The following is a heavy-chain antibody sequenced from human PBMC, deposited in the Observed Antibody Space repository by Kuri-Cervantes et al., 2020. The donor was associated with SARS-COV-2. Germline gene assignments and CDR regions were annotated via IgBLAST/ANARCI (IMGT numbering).Heavy chain of an antibody. Sequence: ASVKVSCKASGYTFTSYGISWVLQAPGQGLEWMGWISAYNGNTNYAQKLQGRVTMTTDTSTSTAYMELRSLRSDDTAVYYCARTGVRFLEWLSKDADAFDIWGQGTMVTVSS. V-gene: IGHV1-18*01. J-gene: IGHJ3*02. CDR2: ISAYNGNT. D-gene: IGHD3-3*01. CDR1: GYTFTSYG. CDR3: ARTGVRFLEWLSKDADAFDI.